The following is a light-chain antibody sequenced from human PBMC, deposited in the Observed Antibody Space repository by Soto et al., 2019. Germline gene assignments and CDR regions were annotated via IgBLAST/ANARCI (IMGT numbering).Light chain of an antibody. CDR1: QSVLYSSNNKNY. CDR3: QQDYSKPLT. Sequence: DIVMTQSPDSLAVSLGERATINCKSSQSVLYSSNNKNYLGWYQQKVGQPPKLLIYWASTRESGVPDRFSGSGSGTDFTLTISSLQDEDVAVYYCQQDYSKPLTFGGGTKVEIK. CDR2: WAS. J-gene: IGKJ4*01. V-gene: IGKV4-1*01.